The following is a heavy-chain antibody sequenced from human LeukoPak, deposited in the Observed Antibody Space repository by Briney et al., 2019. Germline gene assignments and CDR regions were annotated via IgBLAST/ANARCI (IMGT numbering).Heavy chain of an antibody. CDR3: AKGGKYYDSSGAFDY. Sequence: PGGSLRLSCAASGFTFSSYAMSWVRQAPGKGLEWVSAISGSGGSTYYADSVKGRFTISRDNSKNTLYLQMNSLRAEDTAVYYCAKGGKYYDSSGAFDYWGQGTLVTVSS. CDR2: ISGSGGST. CDR1: GFTFSSYA. J-gene: IGHJ4*02. D-gene: IGHD3-22*01. V-gene: IGHV3-23*01.